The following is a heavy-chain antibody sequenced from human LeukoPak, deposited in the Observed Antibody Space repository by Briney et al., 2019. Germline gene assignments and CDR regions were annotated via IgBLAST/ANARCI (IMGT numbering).Heavy chain of an antibody. CDR3: ARDASWGSSGYVWFDP. Sequence: PGGSLRLSCAASGFTFSDYYMSWIRQAPGKGLEWVSYISSSGSTIYYADSVKGRFTISRDNAKNSLYLQMNSLRAEDTALYHCARDASWGSSGYVWFDPWGQGTLVTVSS. J-gene: IGHJ5*02. V-gene: IGHV3-11*01. CDR2: ISSSGSTI. CDR1: GFTFSDYY. D-gene: IGHD5-12*01.